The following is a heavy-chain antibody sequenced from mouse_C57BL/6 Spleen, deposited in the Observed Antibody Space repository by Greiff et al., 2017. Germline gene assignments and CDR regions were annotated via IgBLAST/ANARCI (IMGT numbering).Heavy chain of an antibody. Sequence: VQLQQSGAELARPGASVKLSCTASGYTFTSYGISWVKQRTGQGLEWIGEIYPRSGNTYYNEKFKGKATLTADKSSSTAYMELRSLTSEDSAVYFCARSRLNLYYAMDYWGQGTSVTVSS. CDR2: IYPRSGNT. V-gene: IGHV1-81*01. D-gene: IGHD3-2*02. CDR3: ARSRLNLYYAMDY. CDR1: GYTFTSYG. J-gene: IGHJ4*01.